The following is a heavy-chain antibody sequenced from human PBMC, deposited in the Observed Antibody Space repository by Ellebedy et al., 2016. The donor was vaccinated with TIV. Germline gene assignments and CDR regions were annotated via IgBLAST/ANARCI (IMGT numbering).Heavy chain of an antibody. Sequence: GESLKISCAASGFTFSSYGMHWVRQAPRKGLEWVAVIWYDGSNKYYADSVKGRFTISRDNSKNTLYLQMNRLRAEDTAVYYCARDYGDSLWGLDYWGQGTLVTVSS. V-gene: IGHV3-33*01. D-gene: IGHD4-17*01. CDR3: ARDYGDSLWGLDY. CDR1: GFTFSSYG. J-gene: IGHJ4*02. CDR2: IWYDGSNK.